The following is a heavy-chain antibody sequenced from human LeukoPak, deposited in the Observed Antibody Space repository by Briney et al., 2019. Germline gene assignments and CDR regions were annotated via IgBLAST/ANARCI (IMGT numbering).Heavy chain of an antibody. CDR2: ISSSSSYI. Sequence: GGSLRLSCAASGFTFSSYSMNWVRQAPGKGLEWVSSISSSSSYIYYADSVKGRFTISRDNANNSLYLQMNSLRAEDTAVYYCARYSSGWPGYFDYWGQGTLVTVSS. CDR1: GFTFSSYS. CDR3: ARYSSGWPGYFDY. V-gene: IGHV3-21*01. D-gene: IGHD6-25*01. J-gene: IGHJ4*02.